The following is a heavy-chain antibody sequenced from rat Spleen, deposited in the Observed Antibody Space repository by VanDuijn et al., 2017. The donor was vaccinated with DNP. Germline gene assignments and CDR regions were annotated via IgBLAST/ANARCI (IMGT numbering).Heavy chain of an antibody. J-gene: IGHJ3*01. CDR1: GFTFSDYY. V-gene: IGHV5-25*01. CDR3: AVYFYSGDNWFAY. CDR2: TTSSGGST. D-gene: IGHD1-1*01. Sequence: EVQLVESGGGLAQPGRSLKLSCAASGFTFSDYYMAWVRRAPTKGLEWVASTTSSGGSTYYPDSVKGRFTISRDRAKTTLFLQMSSLRSEDTATYYCAVYFYSGDNWFAYWGQGTLVTVSS.